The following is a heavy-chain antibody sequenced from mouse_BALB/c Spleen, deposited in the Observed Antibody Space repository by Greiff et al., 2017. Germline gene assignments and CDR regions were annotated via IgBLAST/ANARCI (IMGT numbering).Heavy chain of an antibody. J-gene: IGHJ2*01. CDR1: GFTFSSYA. CDR3: ARHREEYGPLDY. V-gene: IGHV5-9-3*01. Sequence: EVQLVESGGGLVKPGGSLKLSCAASGFTFSSYAMSWVRQTPEKRLEWVATISSGGSYTYYPDSVKGRFTISRDNAKNTLYLQMSSLRSEDTAMYYCARHREEYGPLDYWGQGTTLTVSS. D-gene: IGHD2-10*02. CDR2: ISSGGSYT.